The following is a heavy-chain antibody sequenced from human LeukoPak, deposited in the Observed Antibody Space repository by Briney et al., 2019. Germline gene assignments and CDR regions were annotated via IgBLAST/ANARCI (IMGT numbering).Heavy chain of an antibody. V-gene: IGHV4-61*01. CDR1: GGSVSSGSYY. Sequence: SETLSLTCTVSGGSVSSGSYYWSWIRQPPGKGLEWIGYIYYSGSTNYNPSLKSRVTISVDTSKNQVSLKLSSVTAADTAVYYCARGGSSWPRYYFDYWGQGTLVTVSS. CDR3: ARGGSSWPRYYFDY. CDR2: IYYSGST. D-gene: IGHD6-13*01. J-gene: IGHJ4*02.